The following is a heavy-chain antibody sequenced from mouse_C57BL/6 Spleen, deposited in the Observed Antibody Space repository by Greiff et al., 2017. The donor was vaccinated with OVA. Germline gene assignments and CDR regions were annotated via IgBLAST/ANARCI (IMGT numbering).Heavy chain of an antibody. CDR3: ARVGSAMDY. Sequence: EVKLQDSGPGLVKPSQSLSLTCSVTGYSITSGYYWNWIRQFPGNKLEWMGYISYDGSNNYNPSLKNRISITRDTSKNQFFLKLNSVTTEDTATYYCARVGSAMDYWGQGTSVTVSS. J-gene: IGHJ4*01. CDR2: ISYDGSN. CDR1: GYSITSGYY. D-gene: IGHD3-1*01. V-gene: IGHV3-6*01.